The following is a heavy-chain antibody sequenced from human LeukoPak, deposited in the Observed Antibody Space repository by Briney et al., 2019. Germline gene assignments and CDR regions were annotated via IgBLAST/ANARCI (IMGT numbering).Heavy chain of an antibody. V-gene: IGHV4-34*01. CDR1: GGSISSYY. D-gene: IGHD6-19*01. CDR2: INHCGSN. J-gene: IGHJ4*02. Sequence: SETLSLPCTVSGGSISSYYWSGIRQPPGKGLEWIREINHCGSNNYNRSRKGRINISVEPCKNQFSLKLSSVTAADTAVYYCARGRAVAGFDYWGQGTLVTVSS. CDR3: ARGRAVAGFDY.